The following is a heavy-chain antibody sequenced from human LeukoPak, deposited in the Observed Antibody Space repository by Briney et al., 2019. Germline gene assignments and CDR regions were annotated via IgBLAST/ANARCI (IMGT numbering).Heavy chain of an antibody. CDR2: NYYSGST. CDR1: GGSISSSSYY. D-gene: IGHD1-26*01. Sequence: SETLSLTCTVSGGSISSSSYYWGWIRQPPGKGLEWIGRNYYSGSTYYNPSLKSRVTISVDTSKNQFPLKLSSVTAADTAVYYCARRDVGAPEDYWGQGTLVTVSS. CDR3: ARRDVGAPEDY. V-gene: IGHV4-39*01. J-gene: IGHJ4*02.